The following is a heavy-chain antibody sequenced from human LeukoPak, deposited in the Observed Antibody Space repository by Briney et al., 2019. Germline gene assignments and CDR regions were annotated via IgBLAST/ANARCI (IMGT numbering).Heavy chain of an antibody. CDR1: GYTFTSYG. Sequence: ASVKVSCKASGYTFTSYGISWVRQAPGQGLEWMGWISAYNGNTNYAQKLQGRVTMTTDTSTNTAYMEMKSLRSDDTAVYYCVSKIYCGGDCYYFVYWGQGTLVTDSS. V-gene: IGHV1-18*01. CDR3: VSKIYCGGDCYYFVY. D-gene: IGHD2-21*01. CDR2: ISAYNGNT. J-gene: IGHJ4*02.